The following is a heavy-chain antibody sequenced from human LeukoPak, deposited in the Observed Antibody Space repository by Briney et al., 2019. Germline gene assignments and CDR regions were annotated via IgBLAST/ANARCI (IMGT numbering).Heavy chain of an antibody. Sequence: GGSLRLSCAASGFTLSTYEMNWVRQAPGKGLEWVSYITTSGSTMYYADSVKGRFTISRDNAKSSLYLQMSSLRAEDTAVYYCARRGFYDTSGYLFDYWGQGTLVTVSS. CDR2: ITTSGSTM. J-gene: IGHJ4*02. CDR3: ARRGFYDTSGYLFDY. V-gene: IGHV3-48*03. CDR1: GFTLSTYE. D-gene: IGHD3-22*01.